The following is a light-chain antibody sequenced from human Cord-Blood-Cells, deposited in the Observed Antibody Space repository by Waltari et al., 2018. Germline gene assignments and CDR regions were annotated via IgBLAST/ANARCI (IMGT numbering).Light chain of an antibody. CDR2: EVS. CDR3: CSYAGSSTWV. V-gene: IGLV2-23*02. CDR1: SSDVGRYHL. Sequence: QSALTQPASVSGSPGQSLTISCPVPSSDVGRYHLVAWYQQHPGKAPKLMIYEVSKRPSGVSNRFSGSKSGNTASLTISGLQAEDEADYYCCSYAGSSTWVFGGGTKLTVL. J-gene: IGLJ3*02.